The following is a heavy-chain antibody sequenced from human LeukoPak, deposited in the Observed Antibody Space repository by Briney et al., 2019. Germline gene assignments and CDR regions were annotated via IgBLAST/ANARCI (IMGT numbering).Heavy chain of an antibody. J-gene: IGHJ4*02. D-gene: IGHD6-13*01. CDR2: ISSSGSTI. CDR3: AREEYSSSSDY. Sequence: GSLRLSCAASGFTFSDYYMSWIRRAPGKGLEWVSYISSSGSTIYYADSVKGRFTISRDNAKNSLYLQMNSLRAEDTAVYYCAREEYSSSSDYWGQGTLVTVSS. V-gene: IGHV3-11*01. CDR1: GFTFSDYY.